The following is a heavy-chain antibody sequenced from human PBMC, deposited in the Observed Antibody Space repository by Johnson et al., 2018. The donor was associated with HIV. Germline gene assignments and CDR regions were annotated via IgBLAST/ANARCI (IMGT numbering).Heavy chain of an antibody. D-gene: IGHD5-24*01. CDR1: GFSVSSYY. V-gene: IGHV3-66*01. Sequence: VQLVESGGGVVRPGGSLRLSCEASGFSVSSYYMSWVRQAPGKGLEWVSVLFSGGTTYYADSVRGRFTISRDNSKNTLFLQMNSLRAEDTAVFYCARACRDGYTCDVYDVWGQGTMVTVSS. CDR2: LFSGGTT. J-gene: IGHJ3*01. CDR3: ARACRDGYTCDVYDV.